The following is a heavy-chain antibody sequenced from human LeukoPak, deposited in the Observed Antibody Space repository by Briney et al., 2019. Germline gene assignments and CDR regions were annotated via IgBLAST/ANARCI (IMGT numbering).Heavy chain of an antibody. D-gene: IGHD6-6*01. CDR1: GGSISSSSYY. V-gene: IGHV4-39*07. J-gene: IGHJ4*02. Sequence: SETLSLTCTVSGGSISSSSYYWGWIRQPPGKGLEWIGSIYYSGSTYYNPSLKSRVTISVDTSKNQFSLKLSSVTAADTAVYYCARDSDIAARPHSWFDYWGQGTLVTVSS. CDR3: ARDSDIAARPHSWFDY. CDR2: IYYSGST.